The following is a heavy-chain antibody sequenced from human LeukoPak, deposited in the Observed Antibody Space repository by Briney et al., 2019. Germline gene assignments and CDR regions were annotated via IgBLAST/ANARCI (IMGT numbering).Heavy chain of an antibody. CDR1: GFTVSSNY. CDR2: IYNGGST. J-gene: IGHJ4*02. V-gene: IGHV3-66*02. Sequence: GGSLRLSCAASGFTVSSNYMSWVRQAPGKGLEWVSVIYNGGSTYYADSVKGRFTISRDNSKNTLYLQMNSLRAEDTAVYYCARDQCSGGSCYEGAFDYWGQGTLVTVSS. D-gene: IGHD2-15*01. CDR3: ARDQCSGGSCYEGAFDY.